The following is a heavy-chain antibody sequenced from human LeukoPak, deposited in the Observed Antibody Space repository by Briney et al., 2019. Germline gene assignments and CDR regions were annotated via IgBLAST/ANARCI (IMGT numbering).Heavy chain of an antibody. Sequence: SETLSLTCAVYGGSFSGYYWSWIRQPPGKGLEWIGEINHSGSTNYNPSLKSRVTISVDTSKNHFSLKLRSVTAADTGVYYCARGFSYQLLFRSGWFDPWRQGTLVSVRS. CDR3: ARGFSYQLLFRSGWFDP. CDR1: GGSFSGYY. D-gene: IGHD2-2*01. J-gene: IGHJ5*02. CDR2: INHSGST. V-gene: IGHV4-34*01.